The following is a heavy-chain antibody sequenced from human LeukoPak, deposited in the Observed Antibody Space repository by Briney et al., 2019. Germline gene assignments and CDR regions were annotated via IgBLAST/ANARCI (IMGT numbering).Heavy chain of an antibody. CDR3: ARGKMRTYYYDSSGYLDFDY. V-gene: IGHV3-33*01. Sequence: GGSLRLSCAASGFTFNTYGMHWVRQAPGKGLEWVAVIWYDGSNKYYADSVKGRFTISRDNSKNTLYLQMNSLRAEDTAVYYCARGKMRTYYYDSSGYLDFDYWGQGTLVTVSS. D-gene: IGHD3-22*01. CDR2: IWYDGSNK. CDR1: GFTFNTYG. J-gene: IGHJ4*02.